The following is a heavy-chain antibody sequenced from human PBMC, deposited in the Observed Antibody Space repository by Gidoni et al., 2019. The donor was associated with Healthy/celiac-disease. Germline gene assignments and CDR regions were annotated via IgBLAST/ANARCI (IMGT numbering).Heavy chain of an antibody. V-gene: IGHV4-39*02. CDR1: GGSISSSSYY. D-gene: IGHD3-16*02. CDR3: ARDLPRGLGELSQKVYGMDV. CDR2: IYYSGST. Sequence: QLQLQESGPGLVKPSETLSLTCTVSGGSISSSSYYWGWIRQPPGKGLEWIGSIYYSGSTYYNPSLKSRVTISVDTSKNQFSLKLSSVTAADTAVYYCARDLPRGLGELSQKVYGMDVWGQGTTVTVSS. J-gene: IGHJ6*02.